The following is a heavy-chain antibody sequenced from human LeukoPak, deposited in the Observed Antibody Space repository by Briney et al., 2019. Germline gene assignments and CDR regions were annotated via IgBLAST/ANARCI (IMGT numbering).Heavy chain of an antibody. D-gene: IGHD4-23*01. CDR1: GYIFTNYA. V-gene: IGHV1-18*01. CDR3: ARSWDYGGQKGNFDS. J-gene: IGHJ4*02. Sequence: ASVKVFCKASGYIFTNYAVSWVRQAPGQGLEWLGWVSSYNGNTNYAQSLQGRVTMSTDTSTATGYMELRNLRFDDTAVYYCARSWDYGGQKGNFDSWGQGTLVTVSS. CDR2: VSSYNGNT.